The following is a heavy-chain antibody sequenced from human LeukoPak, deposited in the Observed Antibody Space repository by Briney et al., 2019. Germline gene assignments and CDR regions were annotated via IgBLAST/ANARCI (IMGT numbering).Heavy chain of an antibody. Sequence: PGGSLRLSCAASGFIFDDYAMHWVRQAPGKGLEWVSGISWNSDTLGYADSVKGRFTISRDNAKNSLYLQMNSLRAEDTAVYYCARDLLAVTTGGATYWGQGTLVTVSS. CDR2: ISWNSDTL. V-gene: IGHV3-9*01. D-gene: IGHD4-17*01. J-gene: IGHJ4*02. CDR1: GFIFDDYA. CDR3: ARDLLAVTTGGATY.